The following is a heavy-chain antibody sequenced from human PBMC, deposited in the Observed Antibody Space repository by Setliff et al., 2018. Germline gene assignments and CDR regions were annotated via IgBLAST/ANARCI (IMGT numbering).Heavy chain of an antibody. Sequence: PGGSLRLSCAASGFTFSNYRMNWVRQAPGKGLEWISYISSSSTPIYYADSVKGRFTISRDNAKNSLYLQMNSLRAEDTALYYCAKEGSGWYFYYYYGMDVWGQGTTVTVSS. CDR3: AKEGSGWYFYYYYGMDV. D-gene: IGHD6-19*01. CDR2: ISSSSTPI. CDR1: GFTFSNYR. J-gene: IGHJ6*02. V-gene: IGHV3-48*04.